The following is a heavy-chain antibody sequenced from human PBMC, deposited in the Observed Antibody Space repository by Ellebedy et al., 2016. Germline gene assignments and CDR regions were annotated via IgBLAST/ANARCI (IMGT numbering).Heavy chain of an antibody. CDR2: INHSGST. V-gene: IGHV4-34*01. CDR1: GGSFSGYY. CDR3: ARGVVVVPAAINWFNP. J-gene: IGHJ5*02. Sequence: SETLSLTXAVYGGSFSGYYWSWIRQPPGKGLEWIGEINHSGSTNYNPSLKSRVTISVDTSKNQFSLKLSSVTAADTAVYYCARGVVVVPAAINWFNPWGQGTLVTVSS. D-gene: IGHD2-2*01.